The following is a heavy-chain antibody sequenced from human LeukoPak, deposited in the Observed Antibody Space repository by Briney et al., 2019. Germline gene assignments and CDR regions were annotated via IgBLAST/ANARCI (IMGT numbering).Heavy chain of an antibody. J-gene: IGHJ6*02. Sequence: ASVKVSCTASGYTFTSYYMHWVRQAPGQGKEWMGIINPSGGSTSYAQKFQGRVTITADESTSTAYMELRSLRSEDTAVYYCAREYYDSSGYSLMGEYGMDVWGQGTTVTVSS. V-gene: IGHV1-46*01. CDR3: AREYYDSSGYSLMGEYGMDV. CDR2: INPSGGST. CDR1: GYTFTSYY. D-gene: IGHD3-22*01.